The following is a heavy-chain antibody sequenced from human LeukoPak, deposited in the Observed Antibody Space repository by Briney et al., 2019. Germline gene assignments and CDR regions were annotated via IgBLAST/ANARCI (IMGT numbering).Heavy chain of an antibody. V-gene: IGHV3-30*18. J-gene: IGHJ4*02. CDR2: ISYDGSNK. CDR3: ANLEYYYDSSGSPPHFDY. D-gene: IGHD3-22*01. Sequence: SGGSLRLSCAASGFTFSSYGMHWVRQAPGKGLEWVAVISYDGSNKYYADSVKGRFTISRDNSKNTLYLQMNSLRAEDTAVYYCANLEYYYDSSGSPPHFDYWGQGTLVTVSS. CDR1: GFTFSSYG.